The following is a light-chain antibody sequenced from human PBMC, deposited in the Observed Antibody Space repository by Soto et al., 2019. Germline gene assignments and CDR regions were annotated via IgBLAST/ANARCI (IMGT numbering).Light chain of an antibody. V-gene: IGLV2-14*01. CDR2: DVS. Sequence: QSALTQPASVSGSPGQSITISCTGTSSDVGGYNYVSWYQQHSGKAPKLMIYDVSNRRSGVSNRFSGSKSGNTASLTISGLQAEDEADYYCSSYTSSSTLLYVFGTGTKVTVL. CDR3: SSYTSSSTLLYV. J-gene: IGLJ1*01. CDR1: SSDVGGYNY.